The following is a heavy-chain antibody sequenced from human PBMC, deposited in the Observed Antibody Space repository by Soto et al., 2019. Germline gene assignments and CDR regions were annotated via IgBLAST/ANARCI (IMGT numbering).Heavy chain of an antibody. CDR1: GFTFSSYG. D-gene: IGHD6-19*01. J-gene: IGHJ3*02. V-gene: IGHV3-30*18. CDR3: AKVGSSGWYVDDAFDI. CDR2: ISYDGSNK. Sequence: PGGSLRLSCAASGFTFSSYGMHWVRQAPGKGLEWVAVISYDGSNKYYADSVKGRFTISRDNSKNTLYLQMNSLRAEDTAVYYCAKVGSSGWYVDDAFDIWGQGTMVTVSS.